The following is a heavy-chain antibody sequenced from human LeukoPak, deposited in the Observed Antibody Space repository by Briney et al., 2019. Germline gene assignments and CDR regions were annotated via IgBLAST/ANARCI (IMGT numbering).Heavy chain of an antibody. CDR2: IYYSGST. CDR1: GGSISSYY. V-gene: IGHV4-59*01. CDR3: ARDATFGDLHAFDI. J-gene: IGHJ3*02. D-gene: IGHD4-17*01. Sequence: PSETLSLTCTVSGGSISSYYWSWIRQPPGKGLEWIGYIYYSGSTNYNPSLKSRVTISVDMSKNQFSLKLSSVTAADTAVYYCARDATFGDLHAFDIWGQGTMVTVSS.